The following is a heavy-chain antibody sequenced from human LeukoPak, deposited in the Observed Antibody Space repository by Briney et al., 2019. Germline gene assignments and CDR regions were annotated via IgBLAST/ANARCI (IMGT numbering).Heavy chain of an antibody. J-gene: IGHJ4*02. CDR3: AREGRWLQYFDY. V-gene: IGHV4-4*07. D-gene: IGHD5-24*01. CDR2: IYTSGTT. CDR1: GDSFSTYY. Sequence: PSETLSLTCTVSGDSFSTYYWSWIRQPAGKGLEWIGHIYTSGTTNYNPSLKSRVTMSIDTSKNQFSLKLSSVTAADTAVYYCAREGRWLQYFDYWGQGTLVTVSS.